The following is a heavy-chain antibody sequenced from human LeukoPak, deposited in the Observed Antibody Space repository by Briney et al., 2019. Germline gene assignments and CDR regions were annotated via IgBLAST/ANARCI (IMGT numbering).Heavy chain of an antibody. CDR2: IYYSGST. D-gene: IGHD6-13*01. CDR1: GGSISSSSYY. Sequence: SETLSLTCTVSGGSISSSSYYWGWIRQPPGKGLEWIGSIYYSGSTNYNPSLKSRVTISVDTSKNQFSLKLSSVTAADTAVYYCARGLEEQQLVLDYWGQGTLVTVSS. CDR3: ARGLEEQQLVLDY. V-gene: IGHV4-39*07. J-gene: IGHJ4*02.